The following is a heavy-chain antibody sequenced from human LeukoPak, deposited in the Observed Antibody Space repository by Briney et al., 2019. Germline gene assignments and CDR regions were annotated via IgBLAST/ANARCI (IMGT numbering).Heavy chain of an antibody. J-gene: IGHJ4*02. CDR2: INHSGST. Sequence: PSETLSLTCAVYGGSFSGYYWSWIRQPPGKGLEWIGEINHSGSTNYNPSLKSRVTISVDTSKNQFSLKLSSVTAADTAVYYCARHTLSIAPFDYWGQGTLVTVSS. V-gene: IGHV4-34*01. D-gene: IGHD6-6*01. CDR1: GGSFSGYY. CDR3: ARHTLSIAPFDY.